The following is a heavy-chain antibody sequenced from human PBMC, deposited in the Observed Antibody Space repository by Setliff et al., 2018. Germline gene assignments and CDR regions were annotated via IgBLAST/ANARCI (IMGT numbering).Heavy chain of an antibody. CDR3: ARSLVGATYSVYFDY. J-gene: IGHJ4*02. Sequence: ESLKISCKGSGYSFTDYWIAWVRQTPGKGLEWMGTIYPGNADTRYSPSFQGQVTISTDTSINTAFLQWNNLKASDTAVYYCARSLVGATYSVYFDYWGQGALVTVSS. CDR1: GYSFTDYW. CDR2: IYPGNADT. D-gene: IGHD1-26*01. V-gene: IGHV5-51*01.